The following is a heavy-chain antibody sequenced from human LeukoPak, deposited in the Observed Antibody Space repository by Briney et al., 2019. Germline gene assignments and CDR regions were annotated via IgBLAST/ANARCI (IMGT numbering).Heavy chain of an antibody. Sequence: TGGPLRLSCAASGFTFSSYGMYWVRQAPGKGLEFVAFIRHDGTITYYADSVRGRSTISRDNSKNTMYLQMHSLRAEDTAVYYCAKDSLADIDYWGQGTLVTVSS. CDR2: IRHDGTIT. CDR1: GFTFSSYG. CDR3: AKDSLADIDY. V-gene: IGHV3-30*02. J-gene: IGHJ4*02. D-gene: IGHD3-16*01.